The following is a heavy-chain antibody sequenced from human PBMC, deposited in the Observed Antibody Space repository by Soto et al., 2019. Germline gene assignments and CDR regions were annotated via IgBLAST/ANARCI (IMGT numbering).Heavy chain of an antibody. V-gene: IGHV4-39*01. CDR2: IYYSGST. CDR1: GGSISSSSYY. CDR3: ANYDFWSGYPGDFYGMDV. Sequence: SETLSLTCTVSGGSISSSSYYWGWIRQPPGKGLEWIGSIYYSGSTYYNPSLKSRVTISVDTSKNQFSLKLSSVTAADTAVYYCANYDFWSGYPGDFYGMDVWGQGTTVTVSS. D-gene: IGHD3-3*01. J-gene: IGHJ6*02.